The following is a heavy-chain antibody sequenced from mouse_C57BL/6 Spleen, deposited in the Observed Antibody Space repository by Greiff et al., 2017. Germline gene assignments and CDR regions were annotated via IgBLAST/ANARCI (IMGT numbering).Heavy chain of an antibody. CDR1: GYTFTSYW. D-gene: IGHD1-1*01. CDR3: ARVYYGSSWFAY. J-gene: IGHJ3*01. Sequence: VQLQQPGAELVKPGASVKMSCKASGYTFTSYWITWVKQRPGQGLEWIGDIYPGSGSTNYNEKFKSKATLTVDTSSSTAYMQLSSLTSEDSAVYYCARVYYGSSWFAYWGHGALVTVSA. CDR2: IYPGSGST. V-gene: IGHV1-55*01.